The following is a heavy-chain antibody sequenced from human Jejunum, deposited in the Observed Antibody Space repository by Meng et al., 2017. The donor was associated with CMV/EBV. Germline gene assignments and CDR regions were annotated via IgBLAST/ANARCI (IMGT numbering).Heavy chain of an antibody. V-gene: IGHV4-34*01. Sequence: VPVRKWGGGVLKPSEPLSLTCAVFGGSFSCYYWSWYRQPPGKGLEWIGEINYRGSTNYSPSLKSRVTMSLDTSKNQFSLKLTSVTAADTAMYYCARCPRDDDSGYWFFDNWGQGTLVTVSS. D-gene: IGHD3-22*01. CDR2: INYRGST. CDR1: GGSFSCYY. CDR3: ARCPRDDDSGYWFFDN. J-gene: IGHJ4*02.